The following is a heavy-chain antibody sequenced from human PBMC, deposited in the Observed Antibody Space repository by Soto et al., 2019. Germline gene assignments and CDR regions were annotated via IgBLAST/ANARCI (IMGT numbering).Heavy chain of an antibody. CDR3: ARETQIAARPCDY. CDR1: GFTFSSYS. Sequence: GWSLRLSCAASGFTFSSYSMNWVRQAPGKGLEWVSYISSSSSTIYYADSVKGRFTISRDSAKNSLYLQMNSLRAEDTAVYYCARETQIAARPCDYWGQGALVTVSS. J-gene: IGHJ4*02. CDR2: ISSSSSTI. V-gene: IGHV3-48*01. D-gene: IGHD6-6*01.